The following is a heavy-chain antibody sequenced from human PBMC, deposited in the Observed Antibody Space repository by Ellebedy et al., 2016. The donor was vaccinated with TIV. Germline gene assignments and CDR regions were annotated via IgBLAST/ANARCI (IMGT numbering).Heavy chain of an antibody. V-gene: IGHV1-69*13. CDR2: IVAVFGTT. Sequence: ASVKVSCKASGGIFRSNAFSWVRQAPGQGLEWMGGIVAVFGTTTYAQKFQGRVTITADESTTTVYMELSSLTAEDTAVYYCARYSGYHFRGNYFDYWGQGTLVTVSS. J-gene: IGHJ4*02. CDR3: ARYSGYHFRGNYFDY. D-gene: IGHD5-12*01. CDR1: GGIFRSNA.